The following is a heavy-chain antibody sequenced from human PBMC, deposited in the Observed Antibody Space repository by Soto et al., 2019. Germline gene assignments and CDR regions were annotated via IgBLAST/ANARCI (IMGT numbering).Heavy chain of an antibody. V-gene: IGHV1-69*01. J-gene: IGHJ2*01. CDR2: IIPIFGTA. D-gene: IGHD3-22*01. CDR3: ARDAYYYDSSGYYWYFDL. CDR1: GGTFSSYA. Sequence: QVQLVQSGAEVKKPGSSVKVSCKAYGGTFSSYAISWVRQAPGQGLEWMGGIIPIFGTANYAQKFQGRVTITADESTSTAYMELSSLRSEDTAVYYCARDAYYYDSSGYYWYFDLWGRGTLVTVSS.